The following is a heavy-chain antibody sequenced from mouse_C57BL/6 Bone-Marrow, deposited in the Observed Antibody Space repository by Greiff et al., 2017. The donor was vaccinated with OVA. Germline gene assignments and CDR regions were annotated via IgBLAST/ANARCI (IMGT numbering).Heavy chain of an antibody. D-gene: IGHD3-3*01. Sequence: EVQVVESGGGLVKPGGSLKLSCAASGFTFSSYAMSWVRQTPEKRLEWVATISDGGSYTYYPDNVKGRFTISRDNAKNNLYLQMSHLKSEDTAMYYCARTLGYAMDYWGQGTSVTVSS. V-gene: IGHV5-4*01. CDR2: ISDGGSYT. CDR3: ARTLGYAMDY. J-gene: IGHJ4*01. CDR1: GFTFSSYA.